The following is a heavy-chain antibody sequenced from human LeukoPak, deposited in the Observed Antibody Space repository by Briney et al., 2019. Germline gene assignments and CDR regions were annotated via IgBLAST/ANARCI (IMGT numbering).Heavy chain of an antibody. CDR2: ISASGDST. CDR1: GFTFRSYA. V-gene: IGHV3-23*01. J-gene: IGHJ4*02. Sequence: PGGSLRLSCAASGFTFRSYAMSWVRQAPGKGLEWVSAISASGDSTYYADSVKGRFTISRDNSMDTLYLQMNSLRAEDTAVYYCAKDRPHFDYWGQGTLVTVSS. CDR3: AKDRPHFDY.